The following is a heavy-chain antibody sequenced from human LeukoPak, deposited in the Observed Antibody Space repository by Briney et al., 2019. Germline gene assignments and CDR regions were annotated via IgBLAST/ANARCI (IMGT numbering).Heavy chain of an antibody. Sequence: PSETLSLTCTVSGGSISSSSYYWGWIRQPPGKGLEWIGSIYYSGSTYYNPSLKSRVTISVDTSKNQFSLKLSSVTAADTAVYYCARHLGYSSSWPDYYYYYMDVWGKGTTVTISS. V-gene: IGHV4-39*01. D-gene: IGHD6-13*01. CDR2: IYYSGST. CDR3: ARHLGYSSSWPDYYYYYMDV. J-gene: IGHJ6*03. CDR1: GGSISSSSYY.